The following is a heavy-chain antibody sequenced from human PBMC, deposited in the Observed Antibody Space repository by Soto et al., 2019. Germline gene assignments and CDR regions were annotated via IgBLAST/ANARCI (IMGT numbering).Heavy chain of an antibody. V-gene: IGHV1-8*01. CDR2: MNPNTGER. J-gene: IGHJ5*02. D-gene: IGHD4-17*01. CDR1: GYTFTSYD. Sequence: QVQLVQSGAEVKKPGASVKVSCKASGYTFTSYDINWVRQATGQGPEWMGWMNPNTGERGYAQNFQGRLTMTRDTTLGTAYIELSNRRFEDTAVYYCARDYGGNSGWFDPWGQGTLVTVSS. CDR3: ARDYGGNSGWFDP.